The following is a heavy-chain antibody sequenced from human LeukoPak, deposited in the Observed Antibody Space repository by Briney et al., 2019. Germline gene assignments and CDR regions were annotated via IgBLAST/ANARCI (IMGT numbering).Heavy chain of an antibody. J-gene: IGHJ6*04. V-gene: IGHV4-30-4*01. CDR2: IYYSGST. D-gene: IGHD3-16*01. CDR3: ARFDYGGMDV. CDR1: GGSISSGDYY. Sequence: SETLSLTCTVSGGSISSGDYYWSWIRQPPGKGLEWIGYIYYSGSTYYNSSLKSRVTISVDTSKNQFSLKLSSVTAADTAVCYCARFDYGGMDVWGKGTTVTVSS.